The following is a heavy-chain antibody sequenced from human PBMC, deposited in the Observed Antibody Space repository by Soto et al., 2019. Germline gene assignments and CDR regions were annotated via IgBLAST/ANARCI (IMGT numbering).Heavy chain of an antibody. CDR3: ARDSPDPIVVGHFDY. J-gene: IGHJ4*02. CDR1: GFTFSSYS. D-gene: IGHD3-22*01. Sequence: PVGSLRLCCAASGFTFSSYSMNWVRQAPGKGLEWVSSISSSSSYIYYADSVKGRFTISRDNAKNSLYLQMNSLRAEDTAVYYCARDSPDPIVVGHFDYWGQGTLVTVSS. CDR2: ISSSSSYI. V-gene: IGHV3-21*01.